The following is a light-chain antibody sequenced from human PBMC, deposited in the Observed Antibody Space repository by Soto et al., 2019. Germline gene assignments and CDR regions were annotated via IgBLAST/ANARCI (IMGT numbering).Light chain of an antibody. Sequence: NFMLTQPHSVSESPGKTVTISFTRSSGSVASNYVQWYQRRPGSAPSLLIYEDDQRYSGVPDRFSGSIDSSSNSASLTVSGLTPEDEDDYYCQCFDNNDFKWVFGGGTTLTVL. CDR3: QCFDNNDFKWV. CDR1: SGSVASNY. J-gene: IGLJ3*02. V-gene: IGLV6-57*03. CDR2: EDD.